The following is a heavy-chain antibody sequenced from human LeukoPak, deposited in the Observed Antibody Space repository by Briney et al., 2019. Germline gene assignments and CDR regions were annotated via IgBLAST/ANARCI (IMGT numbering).Heavy chain of an antibody. Sequence: PGGSLGLSCAASGFTFNNYPMTWVRQAPGKGLEWVSNLSGSGDITYYADSVKGRFTISRDNSKNTLFLEINSLRVEDTAVYYCARGMFGVVHDYWGQGTLVTVSS. J-gene: IGHJ4*02. CDR2: LSGSGDIT. CDR1: GFTFNNYP. CDR3: ARGMFGVVHDY. V-gene: IGHV3-23*01. D-gene: IGHD3-10*02.